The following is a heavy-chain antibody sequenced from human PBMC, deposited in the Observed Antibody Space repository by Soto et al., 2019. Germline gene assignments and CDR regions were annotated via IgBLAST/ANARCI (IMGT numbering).Heavy chain of an antibody. CDR3: ARGREPSTIAAAGSHRHYYYYGMDV. CDR2: INPSGGST. D-gene: IGHD6-13*01. Sequence: ASVKVSCKASGYTFTSYYMHWVRQAPGQGLEWMGIINPSGGSTSYAQKFQGRVTMTRDTSTSTVYMELSSLRSEDTAVYYCARGREPSTIAAAGSHRHYYYYGMDVWGQGTPVTVSS. J-gene: IGHJ6*02. V-gene: IGHV1-46*01. CDR1: GYTFTSYY.